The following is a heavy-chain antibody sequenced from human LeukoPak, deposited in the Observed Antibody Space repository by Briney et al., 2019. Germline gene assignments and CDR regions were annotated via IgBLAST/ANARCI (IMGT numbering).Heavy chain of an antibody. Sequence: SETLSLTCAVYGGSFSGYYWSWIRQPPGKGLEWIGEINHSGSTNYNPSLKGRVTISVDPSKNQFSLKLSSVTAADTAVYYCARGGGAAAGRVHPRYNWGQGTLVTVSS. J-gene: IGHJ4*02. CDR1: GGSFSGYY. V-gene: IGHV4-34*01. CDR3: ARGGGAAAGRVHPRYN. D-gene: IGHD6-13*01. CDR2: INHSGST.